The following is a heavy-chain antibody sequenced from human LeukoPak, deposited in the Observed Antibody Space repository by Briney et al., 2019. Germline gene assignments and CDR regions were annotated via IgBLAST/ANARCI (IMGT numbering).Heavy chain of an antibody. CDR1: GYTFTSYG. CDR2: ISAYNGNT. V-gene: IGHV1-18*01. CDR3: AGAAVNYYDSSGNYY. J-gene: IGHJ4*02. Sequence: ASVKVSCKASGYTFTSYGISWVRQAPGQGLEWVGWISAYNGNTNYAQKLQGRVTMTTDTSTSTAYMELRSLRSDDTAVYYCAGAAVNYYDSSGNYYWGQGTLVTVSS. D-gene: IGHD3-22*01.